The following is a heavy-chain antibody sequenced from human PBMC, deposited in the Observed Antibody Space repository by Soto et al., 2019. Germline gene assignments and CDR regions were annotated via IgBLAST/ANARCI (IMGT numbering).Heavy chain of an antibody. J-gene: IGHJ4*02. CDR3: AILQELTTVEF. D-gene: IGHD6-13*01. CDR2: IVPTFNTS. Sequence: QVQLVQSGAEVKKPGSSVKVSCKASGGTFNNYAISWVRQAPGQGLEWMGGIVPTFNTSHFSEKFQGRLMLTADKSTSTAFIELIGLRSDDTAGYFFAILQELTTVEFGGQGALVSGPS. V-gene: IGHV1-69*06. CDR1: GGTFNNYA.